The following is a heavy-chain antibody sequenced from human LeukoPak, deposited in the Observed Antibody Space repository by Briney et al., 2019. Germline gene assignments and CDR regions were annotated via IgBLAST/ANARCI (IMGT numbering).Heavy chain of an antibody. V-gene: IGHV4-34*01. J-gene: IGHJ5*02. CDR2: INHSGST. CDR3: ARARQYNWFDP. CDR1: GGSFSGYY. Sequence: SETLSLTCAVYGGSFSGYYWSWIRQPPGKGLEWIGEINHSGSTNYNPSLKSRVTISVDTSKNQFSLKLSSVTAADTAVYYCARARQYNWFDPWGQGTLVTVSS.